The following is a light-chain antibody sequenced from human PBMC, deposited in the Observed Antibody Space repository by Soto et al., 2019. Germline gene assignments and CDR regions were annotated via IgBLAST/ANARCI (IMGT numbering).Light chain of an antibody. CDR3: CSYAYIYIWV. V-gene: IGLV2-23*01. CDR2: EAT. Sequence: QSALSQPASVSGSPGQSITIPCTGSSSDVGSNNLVSWYQQHPGKAPKVMIYEATKRPSGVSNRFSGSKSGNTASLTISGLQAEDEADYYCCSYAYIYIWVFGGGTKLTVL. J-gene: IGLJ3*02. CDR1: SSDVGSNNL.